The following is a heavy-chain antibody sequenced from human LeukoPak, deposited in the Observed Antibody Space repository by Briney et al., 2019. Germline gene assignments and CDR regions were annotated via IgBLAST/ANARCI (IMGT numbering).Heavy chain of an antibody. J-gene: IGHJ4*02. V-gene: IGHV1-69*13. CDR2: IIPIFGTA. Sequence: ASVTVSCKASGGTFSSYAISWVRQAPGQGLEWMGGIIPIFGTANYAQKFQGRVTITADESTSTAYMELSSLRSEDTAVYYCASYYYDSSGYYGVLDYWGQGTLVTVSS. D-gene: IGHD3-22*01. CDR3: ASYYYDSSGYYGVLDY. CDR1: GGTFSSYA.